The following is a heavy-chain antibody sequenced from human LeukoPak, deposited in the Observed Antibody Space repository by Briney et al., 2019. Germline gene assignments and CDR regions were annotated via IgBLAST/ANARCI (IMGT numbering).Heavy chain of an antibody. V-gene: IGHV4-39*07. Sequence: SETLSLTCTVSGGSISSYYWGWIRQPPGKGLEWLGSIYYSGSTYYNPSLKSRVTISVDTSKNQFSLKLSSVTAADTAVYYCARDAVVPADNTAFDIWGQGTMVSVSS. CDR2: IYYSGST. D-gene: IGHD2-2*01. CDR1: GGSISSYY. CDR3: ARDAVVPADNTAFDI. J-gene: IGHJ3*02.